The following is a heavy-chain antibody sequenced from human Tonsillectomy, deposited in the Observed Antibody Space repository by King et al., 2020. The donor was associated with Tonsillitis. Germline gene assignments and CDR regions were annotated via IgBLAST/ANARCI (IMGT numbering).Heavy chain of an antibody. CDR3: AGPFGQLNY. D-gene: IGHD3-10*01. V-gene: IGHV5-10-1*03. CDR2: IDPSDSST. Sequence: VQLVESGAEVKKPGESLRISCKGSGYSFTSYWISWVRQMPGKGLEWMGSIDPSDSSTTYSPSFQGHVTISADKSFSTAYLQWASLKASDTAMYFCAGPFGQLNYWGLGTLVT. J-gene: IGHJ4*02. CDR1: GYSFTSYW.